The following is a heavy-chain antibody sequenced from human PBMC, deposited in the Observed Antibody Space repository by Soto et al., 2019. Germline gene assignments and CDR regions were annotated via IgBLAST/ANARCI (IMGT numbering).Heavy chain of an antibody. Sequence: QVQLQESGPGLVKASETLSLTCTVSGGSISSYYWSWIRQPPGKTLEWIGYINYSGSTNYNPSLKSRVTISVDTSQNQFSLKLSSVTAADTAMYYCARGGTYSRLIIGDWFDPWGQGTLVTVSS. CDR3: ARGGTYSRLIIGDWFDP. J-gene: IGHJ5*02. V-gene: IGHV4-59*01. CDR2: INYSGST. D-gene: IGHD3-16*01. CDR1: GGSISSYY.